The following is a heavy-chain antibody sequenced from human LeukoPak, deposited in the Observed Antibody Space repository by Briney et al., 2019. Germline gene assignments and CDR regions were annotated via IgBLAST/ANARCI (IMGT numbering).Heavy chain of an antibody. D-gene: IGHD3-9*01. CDR2: ISSSGSTI. Sequence: GGSLRLPCAASGFTFSSCEMNWVRQAPGKGLEWVSYISSSGSTIYYADSVKGRFTISRDNAKNSLYLQMNSLRAEDTAVYYCARDIRYFDSDYYYGMDVWGQGTTVTVSS. J-gene: IGHJ6*02. CDR1: GFTFSSCE. V-gene: IGHV3-48*03. CDR3: ARDIRYFDSDYYYGMDV.